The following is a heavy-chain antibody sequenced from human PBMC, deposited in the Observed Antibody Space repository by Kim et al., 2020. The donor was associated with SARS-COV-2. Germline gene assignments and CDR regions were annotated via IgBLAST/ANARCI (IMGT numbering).Heavy chain of an antibody. CDR2: SYTT. Sequence: SYTTDYADSWKGRFTISMDKAKNSLYLQMSNLSDEDTAVYYCARDPHSLDYWGQGTLVTVSS. CDR3: ARDPHSLDY. J-gene: IGHJ4*02. D-gene: IGHD3-16*02. V-gene: IGHV3-48*02.